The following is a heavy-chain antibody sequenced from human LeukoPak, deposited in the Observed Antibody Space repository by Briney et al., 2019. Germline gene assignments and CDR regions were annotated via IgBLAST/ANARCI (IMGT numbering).Heavy chain of an antibody. CDR3: ARGPYDFWSGPFDY. V-gene: IGHV4-34*01. CDR1: GGSFSGYY. D-gene: IGHD3-3*01. J-gene: IGHJ4*02. CDR2: INHSGST. Sequence: SETLSLTCAVYGGSFSGYYWSWIRQPPGKGLEWIGEINHSGSTNYNPSLESRVTISVDTSKNQFSLKLSSVTAADTAVYYCARGPYDFWSGPFDYWGQGTLVTVSS.